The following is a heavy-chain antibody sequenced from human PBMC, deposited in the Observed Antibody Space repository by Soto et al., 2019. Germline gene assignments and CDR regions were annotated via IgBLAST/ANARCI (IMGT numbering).Heavy chain of an antibody. D-gene: IGHD6-13*01. CDR3: ARYNAASGTYYFDY. J-gene: IGHJ4*02. Sequence: SETLSLTCAVSGASVSSTYWWSWVRQPLGKGPEWIGEINHRGSANYNPSLKSRVTMSLDISKSQFSLRLTSVTAADTAVYFCARYNAASGTYYFDYWGRGALVT. CDR2: INHRGSA. CDR1: GASVSSTYW. V-gene: IGHV4-4*02.